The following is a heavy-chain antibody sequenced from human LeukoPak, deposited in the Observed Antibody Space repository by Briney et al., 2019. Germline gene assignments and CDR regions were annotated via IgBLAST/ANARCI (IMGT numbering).Heavy chain of an antibody. CDR3: ARGRKVTTRRLLDY. V-gene: IGHV4-34*01. CDR1: GGSFSGYY. Sequence: SETLSLTCAVYGGSFSGYYWSWIRQPPGKGLEWIGEINHSGSTNYNPSLKSRVTISVDTSRNQFSLKLSSVTAADTAVYYCARGRKVTTRRLLDYWGQGTLVTVSS. CDR2: INHSGST. D-gene: IGHD1-14*01. J-gene: IGHJ4*02.